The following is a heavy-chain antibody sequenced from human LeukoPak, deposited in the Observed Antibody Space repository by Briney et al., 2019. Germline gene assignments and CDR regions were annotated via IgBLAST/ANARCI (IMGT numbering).Heavy chain of an antibody. D-gene: IGHD6-19*01. CDR1: GYPFTKFY. Sequence: GASVKVSCKASGYPFTKFYMHWVRQAPGHGLEWMGLMSPNGDSTLYSQKFQGRVTMTRDTSTSTDYMELSSLRSEDTAVYYCARDNSDTVKGECSGACYWWFDPWGQGTLVTVPP. CDR3: ARDNSDTVKGECSGACYWWFDP. CDR2: MSPNGDST. V-gene: IGHV1-46*01. J-gene: IGHJ5*02.